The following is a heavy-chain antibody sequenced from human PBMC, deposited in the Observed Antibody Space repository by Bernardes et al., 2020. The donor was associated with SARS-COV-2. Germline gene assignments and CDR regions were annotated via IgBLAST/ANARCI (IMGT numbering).Heavy chain of an antibody. D-gene: IGHD6-19*01. CDR1: GGSISDYY. Sequence: ETLSLTCTVSGGSISDYYWTWIRLAPGRGLEWIGYIYSSGSTNYNPSLKSRVTISVDTSKNQFSLKLSSVTAADSAVYYCAREQWLVRYFDYWGQGNLVTVYS. V-gene: IGHV4-59*01. CDR2: IYSSGST. CDR3: AREQWLVRYFDY. J-gene: IGHJ4*02.